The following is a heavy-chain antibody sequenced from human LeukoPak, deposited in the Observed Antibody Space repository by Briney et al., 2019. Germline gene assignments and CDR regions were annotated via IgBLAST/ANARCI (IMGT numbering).Heavy chain of an antibody. Sequence: PGGSLRLSCAASGFTFRDYYMSWIRQAPGKGLEWVSYISPGGTTIYYADSVKGRFAISRDNAKNSLYLQMNSLRAEDTTVYYCARDRGSRGDYSSGWWNYWGQGTLVTVSS. CDR3: ARDRGSRGDYSSGWWNY. D-gene: IGHD6-19*01. CDR1: GFTFRDYY. CDR2: ISPGGTTI. V-gene: IGHV3-11*01. J-gene: IGHJ4*02.